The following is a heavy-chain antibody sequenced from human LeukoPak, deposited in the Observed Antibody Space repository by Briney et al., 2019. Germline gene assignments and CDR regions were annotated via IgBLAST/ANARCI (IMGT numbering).Heavy chain of an antibody. CDR1: GYTFTSYY. CDR2: INPNSGGT. D-gene: IGHD2-2*02. CDR3: ARVAHQYCSSTSCYTFWFDP. J-gene: IGHJ5*02. V-gene: IGHV1-2*02. Sequence: ASVKVSCKASGYTFTSYYMRWVRQAPGQWLEWMGWINPNSGGTNYAQKFQGRVTMTRDTSISTAYMELSRLRSDDTAVYYCARVAHQYCSSTSCYTFWFDPWGQGTLVTVSS.